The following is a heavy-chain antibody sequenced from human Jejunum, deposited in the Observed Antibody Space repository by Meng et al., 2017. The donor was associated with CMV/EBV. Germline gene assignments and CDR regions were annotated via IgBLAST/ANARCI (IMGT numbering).Heavy chain of an antibody. CDR2: VRRGSGYI. V-gene: IGHV3-21*06. D-gene: IGHD2-2*01. Sequence: IWVRQAPGDGLEWVSSVRRGSGYICYADAVKGRFTISRDNAKNSLYLQMNSLRAEDTAMYFCARDMCTTTSCYGRLNYYYYAMDVWGQGTTVTVSS. CDR3: ARDMCTTTSCYGRLNYYYYAMDV. J-gene: IGHJ6*02.